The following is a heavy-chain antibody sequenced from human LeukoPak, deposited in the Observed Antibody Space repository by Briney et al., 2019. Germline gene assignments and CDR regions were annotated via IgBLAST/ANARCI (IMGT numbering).Heavy chain of an antibody. V-gene: IGHV1-18*01. D-gene: IGHD6-13*01. CDR3: ARVAAADYFDY. Sequence: ASVKVSCKASGGTFSSYAISWVRQAPGQGLEWMGWINPYNGNTNYVQKLQGRVTMTTETSTSTAYMELRSLRSDDTAVYYCARVAAADYFDYWGQGTLVTVSS. CDR2: INPYNGNT. J-gene: IGHJ4*02. CDR1: GGTFSSYA.